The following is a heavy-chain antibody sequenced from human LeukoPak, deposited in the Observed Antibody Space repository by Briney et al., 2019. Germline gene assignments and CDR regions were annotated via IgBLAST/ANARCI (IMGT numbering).Heavy chain of an antibody. J-gene: IGHJ1*01. CDR1: GFIFSSYS. V-gene: IGHV3-48*01. Sequence: GGSLRLSCVASGFIFSSYSMNWVRQAPGKGLDWISYHSFSDTPIVYADSVKGRFTISRDNAKNSLYLQMNSLRAEDTAVYYWVRPPPSSWSHQNFPQRGQGNL. CDR3: VRPPPSSWSHQNFPQ. CDR2: HSFSDTPI. D-gene: IGHD6-13*01.